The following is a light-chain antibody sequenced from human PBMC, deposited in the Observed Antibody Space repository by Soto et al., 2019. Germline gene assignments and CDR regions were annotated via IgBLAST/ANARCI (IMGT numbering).Light chain of an antibody. CDR2: DVS. Sequence: QSALTQPASVSGSPGQSITISCTGTSSDIGAYDYVAWYQQQPGKAPQLMIYDVSHRPSGISDRFSGSKSGSTASLTISGLQAEDEADYYCSSYTSSSPRYVFGIGTKLTV. CDR1: SSDIGAYDY. J-gene: IGLJ1*01. CDR3: SSYTSSSPRYV. V-gene: IGLV2-14*01.